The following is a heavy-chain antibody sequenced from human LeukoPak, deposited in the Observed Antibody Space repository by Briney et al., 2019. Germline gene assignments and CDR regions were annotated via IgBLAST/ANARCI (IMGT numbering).Heavy chain of an antibody. V-gene: IGHV1-8*01. Sequence: PGASVKVSCKASGYTFTSYDINWVRQATGQGLEWMGWITPNSGNTDYAQKFQGRVTMTRDTSINTAYMELNSLTSEDTAVYYCARSWNIDYWGLGTLVTVSS. D-gene: IGHD1/OR15-1a*01. CDR2: ITPNSGNT. J-gene: IGHJ4*02. CDR1: GYTFTSYD. CDR3: ARSWNIDY.